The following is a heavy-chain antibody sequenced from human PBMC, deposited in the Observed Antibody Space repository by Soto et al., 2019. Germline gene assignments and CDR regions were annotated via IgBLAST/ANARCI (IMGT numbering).Heavy chain of an antibody. D-gene: IGHD3-16*01. CDR3: ARDGGSGMDV. V-gene: IGHV1-3*02. CDR2: SNAGNGYA. CDR1: GYTFTTYS. Sequence: QVQLVQSGAEVKKPGASVKVSCKASGYTFTTYSMHWVRQAPGHRLEWMGWSNAGNGYAQYSQDFQGRVTITRDTSARTAYMELSSLRSEDMAVYYCARDGGSGMDVRGQGTTVTFSS. J-gene: IGHJ6*02.